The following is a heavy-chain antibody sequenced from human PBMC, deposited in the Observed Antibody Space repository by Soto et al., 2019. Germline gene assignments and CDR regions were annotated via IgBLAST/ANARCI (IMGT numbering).Heavy chain of an antibody. CDR1: GFTFSAYY. D-gene: IGHD6-13*01. J-gene: IGHJ6*02. CDR2: INPNSGGT. V-gene: IGHV1-2*02. CDR3: ARSLPDEYSSSWRSAYYGMDV. Sequence: ASVKVSCKASGFTFSAYYIYWVRQAPGQGLEWIGWINPNSGGTNNAQKFQGRVTMTRDTSTSTVYMELSALIPDDTAVYYCARSLPDEYSSSWRSAYYGMDVWGQGTTVTVSS.